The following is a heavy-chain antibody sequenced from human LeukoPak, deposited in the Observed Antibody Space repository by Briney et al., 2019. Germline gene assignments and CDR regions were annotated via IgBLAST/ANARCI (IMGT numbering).Heavy chain of an antibody. CDR1: GFTFSNYA. V-gene: IGHV3-23*01. D-gene: IGHD2-2*02. CDR3: AKSQPSAISWFDP. J-gene: IGHJ5*02. CDR2: ISSSAASI. Sequence: GGSLRLSCAASGFTFSNYAMNWVRQAPGKGLEWVSAISSSAASIYYADSVKGRFTVSRDNSKNTLWLQMNSLRDEDTAVYYCAKSQPSAISWFDPWGQGTLVTVSS.